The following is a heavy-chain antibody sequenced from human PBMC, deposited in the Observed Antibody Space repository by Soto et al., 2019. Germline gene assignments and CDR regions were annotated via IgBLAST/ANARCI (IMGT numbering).Heavy chain of an antibody. CDR3: TKGSAIGRPYYFDS. D-gene: IGHD5-18*01. J-gene: IGHJ4*02. Sequence: GGSLRLSCAASGFTFSSYAMSWVRQSPGKGLEWVSGITYTGDDTYHANSVKGRFTISRDNAKNTLYLQMNSLKVEDTAVYYCTKGSAIGRPYYFDSWGQGTLVTVSS. CDR2: ITYTGDDT. CDR1: GFTFSSYA. V-gene: IGHV3-23*01.